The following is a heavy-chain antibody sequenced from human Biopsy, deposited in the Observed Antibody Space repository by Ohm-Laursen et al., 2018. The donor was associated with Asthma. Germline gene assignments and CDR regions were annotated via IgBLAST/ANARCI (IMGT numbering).Heavy chain of an antibody. D-gene: IGHD2-2*01. V-gene: IGHV1-69*13. CDR2: INSVFGTT. CDR1: GGTFNTYV. J-gene: IGHJ4*02. CDR3: ARKSGSCISRTCYSLDF. Sequence: ASVKVSCKSLGGTFNTYVIGWVRQAPGQGLEWMGGINSVFGTTTYPQKFQDRVTITADDSTSTAYMELSSLRSEDTAVYYCARKSGSCISRTCYSLDFWGQGTLVTVSS.